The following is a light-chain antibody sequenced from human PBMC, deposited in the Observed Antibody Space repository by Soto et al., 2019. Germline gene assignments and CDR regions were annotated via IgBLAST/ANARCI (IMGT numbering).Light chain of an antibody. CDR1: NMGSKS. J-gene: IGLJ2*01. CDR2: YDS. Sequence: SYELTQPPSLSVAPGQTARITCGGDNMGSKSVHWYRQKQGQAHVLAMYYDSDRPSGVPERLSVSNSGNTATLPISRVEAGDEADYYCQVWDSSSFVVFGGGTPLTVL. V-gene: IGLV3-21*04. CDR3: QVWDSSSFVV.